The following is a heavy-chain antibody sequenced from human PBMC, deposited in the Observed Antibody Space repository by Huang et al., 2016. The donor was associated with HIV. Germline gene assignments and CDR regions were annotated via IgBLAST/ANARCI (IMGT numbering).Heavy chain of an antibody. V-gene: IGHV3-48*02. J-gene: IGHJ4*02. D-gene: IGHD3-10*01. CDR1: GFTFSSYS. CDR3: ARGYGSGSYYNWGEYYFDY. Sequence: EVQLVESGGGLVQPGGSLRLSCAASGFTFSSYSMNWVRKAPGKGLEWGSYISSSSSTISYADSVKGRFTISRDNAKNSLYLQMNSLRDEDTAVYYCARGYGSGSYYNWGEYYFDYWGQGTLVTVSS. CDR2: ISSSSSTI.